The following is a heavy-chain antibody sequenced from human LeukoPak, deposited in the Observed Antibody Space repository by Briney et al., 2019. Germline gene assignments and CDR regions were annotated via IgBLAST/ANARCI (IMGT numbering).Heavy chain of an antibody. CDR2: ITSSSSYI. Sequence: GGSLRLSCAASGFTFSSYNMNWVRQAPGKGPEWVSSITSSSSYIYYADSVKGRFTISRDNSKNTLSLQMNSLRAEDTSVYYCARGQRRHIDMAPSFDYWGQGTLVTVSS. V-gene: IGHV3-21*01. CDR3: ARGQRRHIDMAPSFDY. J-gene: IGHJ4*02. D-gene: IGHD5-24*01. CDR1: GFTFSSYN.